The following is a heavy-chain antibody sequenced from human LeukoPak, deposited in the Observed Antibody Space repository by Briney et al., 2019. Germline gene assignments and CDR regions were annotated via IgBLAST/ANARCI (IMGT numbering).Heavy chain of an antibody. D-gene: IGHD2-15*01. CDR1: GGSISSGSYY. V-gene: IGHV4-61*02. Sequence: PSQTLSLTCTVSGGSISSGSYYWGWIRPRAGKGREWVVRIYTSGSTNSNPALKSRVTISVDTSKNQLSLKLSSVTAADTAVYYCARDHCSGGSCYRDYYYYYMDVWGKGTTVTVSS. CDR2: IYTSGST. CDR3: ARDHCSGGSCYRDYYYYYMDV. J-gene: IGHJ6*03.